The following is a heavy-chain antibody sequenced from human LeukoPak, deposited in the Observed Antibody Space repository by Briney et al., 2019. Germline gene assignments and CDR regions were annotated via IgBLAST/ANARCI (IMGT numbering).Heavy chain of an antibody. CDR3: ARHGSGYDSPYFDY. CDR2: IYVSGST. V-gene: IGHV4-4*07. CDR1: GGSFSSYY. J-gene: IGHJ4*02. Sequence: SETLSLTCTVSGGSFSSYYWTWIRQPAGKGLEWIGRIYVSGSTNYNPSLKSRVTMSVDTSKNQFSLKLSSVTAADTAVYYCARHGSGYDSPYFDYWGQGTLVTVSS. D-gene: IGHD5-12*01.